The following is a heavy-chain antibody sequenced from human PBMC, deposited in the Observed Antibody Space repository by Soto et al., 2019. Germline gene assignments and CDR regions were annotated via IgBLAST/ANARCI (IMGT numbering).Heavy chain of an antibody. CDR3: ARFYGDYKNWFDP. CDR1: GGSFSSGGYS. Sequence: QLQLQESGSGLVKPSQTLSLTCTVSGGSFSSGGYSWSWIRQPPGKGLEWIGYIYHSGNTYYNPSLKSRVTISVDRSKNQFSLKLSSVTAAATAVYYCARFYGDYKNWFDPWGQGTLFTVSS. J-gene: IGHJ5*02. CDR2: IYHSGNT. D-gene: IGHD4-17*01. V-gene: IGHV4-30-2*01.